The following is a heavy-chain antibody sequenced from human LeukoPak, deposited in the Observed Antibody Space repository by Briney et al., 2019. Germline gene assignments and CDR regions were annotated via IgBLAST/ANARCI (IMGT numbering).Heavy chain of an antibody. CDR2: MNPNSGIT. CDR3: ARVLSRAAAGRWVGYYYYMDV. Sequence: ASVKVSCKASGYTFTSYDINWVRQATGQGLEWMGWMNPNSGITGYAQKFQGRVTMTRNTSISTAYMELSSLRSEDTAVYYCARVLSRAAAGRWVGYYYYMDVWGKGTTVTISS. D-gene: IGHD6-13*01. J-gene: IGHJ6*03. CDR1: GYTFTSYD. V-gene: IGHV1-8*01.